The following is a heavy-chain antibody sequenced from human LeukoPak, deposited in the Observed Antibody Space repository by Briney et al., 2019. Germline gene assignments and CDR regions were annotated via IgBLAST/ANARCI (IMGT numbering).Heavy chain of an antibody. D-gene: IGHD6-6*01. Sequence: GGSLRLSCAASGFTFSSYSMNWVRQAPGKGLECVSYISSRSSFIYYADSVKGRFTISRDNAENSLYLQMNSLRAEDTAVYYCARSYSSSIGEFDYWGQGTLVTVSS. CDR3: ARSYSSSIGEFDY. CDR1: GFTFSSYS. J-gene: IGHJ4*02. CDR2: ISSRSSFI. V-gene: IGHV3-21*01.